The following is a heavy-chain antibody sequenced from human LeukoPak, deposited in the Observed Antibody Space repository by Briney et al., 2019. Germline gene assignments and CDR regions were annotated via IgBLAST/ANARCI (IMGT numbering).Heavy chain of an antibody. V-gene: IGHV4-39*02. J-gene: IGHJ4*02. Sequence: SETLSLTCTVSGGSISSGNYYWGWIRQPPGKGLEWIGGISSSGNTYYNPSLKSRITISIDTSKNHFSLKLSSVTAADTAVYYCARLGAGPTYYDFWSGYSSFYFDYWGQGTLVTVSS. CDR1: GGSISSGNYY. CDR3: ARLGAGPTYYDFWSGYSSFYFDY. D-gene: IGHD3-3*01. CDR2: ISSSGNT.